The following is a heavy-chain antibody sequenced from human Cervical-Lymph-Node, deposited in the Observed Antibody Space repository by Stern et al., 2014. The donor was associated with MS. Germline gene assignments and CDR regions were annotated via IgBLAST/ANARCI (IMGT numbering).Heavy chain of an antibody. V-gene: IGHV3-30*18. CDR3: AKGGGLDHWGYYGMDV. D-gene: IGHD2-15*01. CDR1: GFTFSSCG. CDR2: ISYDGRNK. J-gene: IGHJ6*02. Sequence: VHLVESGGGVVQPGRSLRLSCAASGFTFSSCGMHWVRQAPGKGLEWVAVISYDGRNKYYPDSVKGRFTISRDNSKNALYLQMNSLRAEDTAVYYCAKGGGLDHWGYYGMDVWGQGTTVTVSS.